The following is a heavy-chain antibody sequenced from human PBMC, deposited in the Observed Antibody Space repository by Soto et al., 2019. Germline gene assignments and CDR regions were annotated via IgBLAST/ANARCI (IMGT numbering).Heavy chain of an antibody. CDR2: IYSGGST. CDR3: AGRVGATNYGMDV. D-gene: IGHD1-26*01. CDR1: EFTVSSNY. V-gene: IGHV3-53*01. J-gene: IGHJ6*02. Sequence: AGGSLRLSCAASEFTVSSNYMNWVRQAPGKGLECVSTIYSGGSTYYADSVKGRITISRDNSKNTLYLQMNSLRAKDTAVYYCAGRVGATNYGMDVWGQGTTVTVSS.